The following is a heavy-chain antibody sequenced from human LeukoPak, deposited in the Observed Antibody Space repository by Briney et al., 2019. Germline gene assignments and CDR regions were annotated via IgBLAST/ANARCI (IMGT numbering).Heavy chain of an antibody. V-gene: IGHV6-1*01. Sequence: SQTLSLTCAISGDSVSSNSAAWNWIRQSPSRGLEWLGRTYYRSKWYNDYAVSVKSRITINPDTSKNQFSLQLNSVTPEDTAVYYCARDIWQQLVQDYYYYGMDVWGQGTTVTVSS. CDR1: GDSVSSNSAA. J-gene: IGHJ6*02. D-gene: IGHD6-13*01. CDR2: TYYRSKWYN. CDR3: ARDIWQQLVQDYYYYGMDV.